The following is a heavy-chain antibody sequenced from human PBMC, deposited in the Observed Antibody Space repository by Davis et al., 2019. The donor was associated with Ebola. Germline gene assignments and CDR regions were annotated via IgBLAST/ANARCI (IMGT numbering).Heavy chain of an antibody. J-gene: IGHJ4*02. Sequence: SLKISCAASGFTFDDYAMHWVRQVPGKGLEWVAGIRWNRGNIGYADSVKGRFTISRDNAENSLYLQMNSLRAEDTALYYCAKGPFYGDFYFDYWGQGTLVTVSS. CDR2: IRWNRGNI. CDR3: AKGPFYGDFYFDY. CDR1: GFTFDDYA. V-gene: IGHV3-9*01. D-gene: IGHD4-17*01.